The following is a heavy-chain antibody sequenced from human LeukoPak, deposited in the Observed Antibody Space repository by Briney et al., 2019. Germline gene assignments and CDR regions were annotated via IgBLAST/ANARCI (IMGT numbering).Heavy chain of an antibody. CDR1: GFTLRSYT. J-gene: IGHJ6*02. V-gene: IGHV3-23*01. Sequence: PGGSLRLSCAASGFTLRSYTMNWVRQALGKGLEWVSAIGNSGGSTYYADSVRGRFTISRDNSKNTLYLQMNSLRAEDTAVYYCAKDLSPLYYYYGMDVWGQGTTVTVSS. CDR3: AKDLSPLYYYYGMDV. CDR2: IGNSGGST.